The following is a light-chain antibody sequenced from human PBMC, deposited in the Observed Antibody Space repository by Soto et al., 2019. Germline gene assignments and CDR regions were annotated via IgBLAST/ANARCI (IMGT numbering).Light chain of an antibody. J-gene: IGKJ5*01. CDR3: QRSYSTPPT. CDR2: AAS. Sequence: DIQMTQSPSSLSASVGDRVTITCRASQSISSYLNWYQQKPGKAPKVLIYAASSLQSGVPSRFSGSGSGTDFTLTISSLQSEDFATYYCQRSYSTPPTFGQGTRLEIK. CDR1: QSISSY. V-gene: IGKV1-39*01.